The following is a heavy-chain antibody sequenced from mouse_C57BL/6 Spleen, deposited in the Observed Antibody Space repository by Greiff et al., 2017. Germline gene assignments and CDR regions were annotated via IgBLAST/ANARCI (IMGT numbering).Heavy chain of an antibody. CDR1: GYTFTSYW. CDR2: IDPSDSYT. D-gene: IGHD1-1*01. V-gene: IGHV1-59*01. J-gene: IGHJ2*01. Sequence: QVQLKQPGAELVRPGTSVKLSCKASGYTFTSYWMHWVKQRPGQGLEWIGVIDPSDSYTNYNQKFKGKATLTVDTSSSTVYMQLSSLTSEDSAVYYCARDYYGYFFDYWGQGTTLTVSS. CDR3: ARDYYGYFFDY.